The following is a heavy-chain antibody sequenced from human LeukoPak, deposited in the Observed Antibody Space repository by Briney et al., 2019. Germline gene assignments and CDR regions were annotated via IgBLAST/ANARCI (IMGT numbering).Heavy chain of an antibody. D-gene: IGHD3-22*01. V-gene: IGHV3-53*01. CDR3: ARVLGYDSIGYHSDYMDV. CDR1: GFVVSSNY. CDR2: IYSGGST. Sequence: GGSLRLSCAASGFVVSSNYVTWVRQAPGKGLEWVSIIYSGGSTYDADSVKGRFTISRDSSKNTVYLQMNSLRAEDTAVYYCARVLGYDSIGYHSDYMDVWGKGTTVTVSS. J-gene: IGHJ6*03.